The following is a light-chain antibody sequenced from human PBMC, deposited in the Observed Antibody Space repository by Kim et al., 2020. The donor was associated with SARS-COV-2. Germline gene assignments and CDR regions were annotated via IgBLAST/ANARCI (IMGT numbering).Light chain of an antibody. Sequence: NIYCNGTGSDIGAFHRVPWYQRYPGRAPKFLIYEVNKRPSGVSGRFSGSKAGNTASLTISGLQSEDDPKNFFCAFSGGPSTFFFGGGTQLTVL. CDR2: EVN. CDR1: GSDIGAFHR. CDR3: CAFSGGPSTFF. J-gene: IGLJ7*01. V-gene: IGLV2-23*02.